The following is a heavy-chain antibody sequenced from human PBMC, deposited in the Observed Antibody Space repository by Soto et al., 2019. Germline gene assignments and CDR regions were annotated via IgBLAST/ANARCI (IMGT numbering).Heavy chain of an antibody. V-gene: IGHV4-34*01. CDR1: GGSFSGYY. CDR3: ARRLVVVPAALHQSNWFDP. D-gene: IGHD2-2*01. Sequence: QVQLQQWGAGLLKPSETLSLTCAVYGGSFSGYYWSWIRQPPGKGLEWIGEINHSGSTNYNPSLKSRVTISVDTSKNQFSLKLSSVTAADTAVYYCARRLVVVPAALHQSNWFDPWGQGTLVTVSS. CDR2: INHSGST. J-gene: IGHJ5*02.